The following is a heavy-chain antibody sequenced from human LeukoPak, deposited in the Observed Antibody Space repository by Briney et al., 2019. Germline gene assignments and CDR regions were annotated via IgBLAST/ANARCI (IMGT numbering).Heavy chain of an antibody. CDR2: IKSKTDGGTT. V-gene: IGHV3-15*01. J-gene: IGHJ6*03. CDR3: TTDGRWFGELSYYYYMDV. Sequence: GGSLRLSCAASGFTFSNAWMSWVRQAPGKGLEWVGRIKSKTDGGTTDYAAPVKGRFTISRDDSKNTLYLQMNSLKTEDTAVYYCTTDGRWFGELSYYYYMDVWGKGTTVTVSS. D-gene: IGHD3-10*01. CDR1: GFTFSNAW.